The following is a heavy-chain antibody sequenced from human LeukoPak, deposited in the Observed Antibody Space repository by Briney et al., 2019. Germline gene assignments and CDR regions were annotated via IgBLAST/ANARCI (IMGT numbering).Heavy chain of an antibody. J-gene: IGHJ6*04. CDR3: AKDRLTIIRGVDV. CDR2: ISGSGGTT. V-gene: IGHV3-23*01. Sequence: ETLSLTCTVSGGSITRSSYYWAWIRQPPGKGLEWVSAISGSGGTTYYADSVKGRFTISRDNSKNTVYLQMNSLRAEDTAVYYCAKDRLTIIRGVDVWGKGTTVTVSS. D-gene: IGHD3-10*01. CDR1: GGSITRSSYY.